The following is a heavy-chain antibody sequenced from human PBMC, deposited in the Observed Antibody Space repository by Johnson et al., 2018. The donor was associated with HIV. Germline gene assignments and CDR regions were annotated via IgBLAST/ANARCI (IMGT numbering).Heavy chain of an antibody. CDR2: IWYDGSNK. CDR3: AKDPMVATPANAFDI. V-gene: IGHV3-33*06. CDR1: GFTFSSYG. Sequence: QVQLVESGRGVVQPGRSLRLSCAASGFTFSSYGMHWVRQAPGKGLEWVAVIWYDGSNKYYADSVKGRFTISRDNSKNTLYLQMNSLRAEDTAVYYCAKDPMVATPANAFDIWGQGTMVTVSS. J-gene: IGHJ3*02. D-gene: IGHD5-12*01.